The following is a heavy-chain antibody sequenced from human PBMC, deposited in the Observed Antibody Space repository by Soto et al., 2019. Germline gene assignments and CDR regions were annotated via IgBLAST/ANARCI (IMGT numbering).Heavy chain of an antibody. CDR1: GGSISSGDYC. CDR3: ARRNSSSWYYYYYGMDV. CDR2: IYYSGST. Sequence: SETLSLTCTVSGGSISSGDYCWSWIRQPPGKALEWIGYIYYSGSTYYNPSLKSRVTISVDTSKNQFSLKLSSVTAEDTAVYYWARRNSSSWYYYYYGMDVWGQGTTVTV. J-gene: IGHJ6*02. V-gene: IGHV4-30-4*01. D-gene: IGHD6-13*01.